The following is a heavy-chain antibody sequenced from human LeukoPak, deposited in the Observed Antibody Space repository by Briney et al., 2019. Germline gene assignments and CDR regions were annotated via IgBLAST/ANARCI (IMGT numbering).Heavy chain of an antibody. Sequence: PSQTLSLTCTVSGGSISSGGYYWSWIRQPPGKGLEWIGYIYHSGSTYYNPSLKSRVTISVDTSKNQFSLKLSSVTAADTSVYYCARHRFTPYSSGWYGGPTWGQGTLVTVSS. CDR1: GGSISSGGYY. J-gene: IGHJ5*02. CDR3: ARHRFTPYSSGWYGGPT. D-gene: IGHD6-19*01. V-gene: IGHV4-30-2*03. CDR2: IYHSGST.